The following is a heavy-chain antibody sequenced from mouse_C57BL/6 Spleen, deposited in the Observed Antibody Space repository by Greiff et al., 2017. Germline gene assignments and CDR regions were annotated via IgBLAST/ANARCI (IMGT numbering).Heavy chain of an antibody. V-gene: IGHV1-63*01. Sequence: VKLMESGAELVRPGTSVKMSCKASGYTFTNYWIGWAKQRPGHGLEWIGDIYPGGGYTNYNEKFKGKATLTADKSSSTAYMQFSSLTSEDSAIYYCARSGPKAMDYWGQGTSVTVSS. D-gene: IGHD4-1*01. J-gene: IGHJ4*01. CDR3: ARSGPKAMDY. CDR2: IYPGGGYT. CDR1: GYTFTNYW.